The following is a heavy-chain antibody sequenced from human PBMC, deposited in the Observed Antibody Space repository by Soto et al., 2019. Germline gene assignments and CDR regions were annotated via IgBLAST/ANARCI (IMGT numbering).Heavy chain of an antibody. V-gene: IGHV3-23*01. J-gene: IGHJ4*02. CDR3: ARDQGYSHY. D-gene: IGHD5-18*01. CDR1: GFTFSTYA. Sequence: GGSLRLSCAASGFTFSTYAMNWVRQAPGKGLEWVSGISGSGDSTYYADSVKGRFTVSRDNSKNTLYLQMNSLRAEDTAVFYCARDQGYSHYWGQGTLVTVSS. CDR2: ISGSGDST.